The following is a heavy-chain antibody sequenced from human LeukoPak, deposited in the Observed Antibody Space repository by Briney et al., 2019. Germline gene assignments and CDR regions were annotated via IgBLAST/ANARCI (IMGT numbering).Heavy chain of an antibody. D-gene: IGHD6-19*01. CDR3: ARDSSGWGFDY. CDR2: IWYDGSNK. Sequence: GGSLRLSCAASGFTFSSYGMHWVRQAPGKGLVWVAVIWYDGSNKYYADSVKGRFTISRDNSKNTLYLQMNSLRAEDTAVYYCARDSSGWGFDYWGQGTLVTVSS. J-gene: IGHJ4*02. CDR1: GFTFSSYG. V-gene: IGHV3-33*01.